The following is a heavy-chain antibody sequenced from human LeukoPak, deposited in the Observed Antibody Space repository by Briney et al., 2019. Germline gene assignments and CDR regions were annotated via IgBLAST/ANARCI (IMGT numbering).Heavy chain of an antibody. Sequence: PSDTLSLTCAVYGGSFSGYYWSWIRQPPGKGLEWIGEINHSGRTNHNPSLKSRVAISVDTSKNQFSLKLSSVTAADTAVYYCARKRITMVRGVPLPNWFDPWGQGTLVTVSS. CDR1: GGSFSGYY. CDR3: ARKRITMVRGVPLPNWFDP. D-gene: IGHD3-10*01. CDR2: INHSGRT. J-gene: IGHJ5*02. V-gene: IGHV4-34*01.